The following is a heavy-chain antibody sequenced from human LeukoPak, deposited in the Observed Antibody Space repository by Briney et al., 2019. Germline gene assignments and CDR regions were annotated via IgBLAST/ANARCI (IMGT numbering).Heavy chain of an antibody. CDR3: AKAQSSGWADYYFDY. Sequence: GGSLRLSCAASGFTFDDYAMHWVRQAPGKGLECVSGISWNSGSIGYADSVKGRFTISRDNAKNSLYLQMNSPRAEDTALYYCAKAQSSGWADYYFDYWGQGTLVTVSS. D-gene: IGHD6-19*01. CDR2: ISWNSGSI. J-gene: IGHJ4*02. V-gene: IGHV3-9*01. CDR1: GFTFDDYA.